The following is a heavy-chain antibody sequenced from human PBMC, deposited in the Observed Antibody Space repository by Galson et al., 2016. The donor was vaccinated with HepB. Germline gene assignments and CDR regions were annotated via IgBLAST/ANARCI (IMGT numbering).Heavy chain of an antibody. V-gene: IGHV1-18*01. CDR2: ISAYNRNT. CDR3: ARDWDITMILVDNSKQNYGMDV. J-gene: IGHJ6*02. D-gene: IGHD3-22*01. Sequence: SVKVSCKASGYTLSSYGISWVRQAPGQGLEWMGWISAYNRNTIYAQKFQGRVTMTTEISTTTVYMDLRSLRSDDTAIYYCARDWDITMILVDNSKQNYGMDVWGQGTVVTVSS. CDR1: GYTLSSYG.